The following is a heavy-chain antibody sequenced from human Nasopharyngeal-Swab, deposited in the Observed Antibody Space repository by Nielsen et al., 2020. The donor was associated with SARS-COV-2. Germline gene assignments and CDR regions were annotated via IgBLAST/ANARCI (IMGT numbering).Heavy chain of an antibody. V-gene: IGHV3-7*01. CDR1: GFPFGANW. D-gene: IGHD6-19*01. J-gene: IGHJ4*02. CDR3: AAVGFRTIDH. CDR2: INTDGSEE. Sequence: GALKISCAASGFPFGANWMSWVRQAPGKGLQCVANINTDGSEEYYLDSVKGRFTISRDNHKNSLYLQMNGLRADDTAVYFCAAVGFRTIDHWGQGTLVTVSS.